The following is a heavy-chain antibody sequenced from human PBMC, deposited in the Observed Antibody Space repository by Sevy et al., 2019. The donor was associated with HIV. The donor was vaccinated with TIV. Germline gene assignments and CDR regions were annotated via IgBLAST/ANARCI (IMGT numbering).Heavy chain of an antibody. CDR2: ISTSGSNR. D-gene: IGHD1-1*01. V-gene: IGHV3-48*03. CDR3: AKRGGQYDLGMDV. Sequence: GGSLRLSCVASGFTFSSFEMNWVRKAPGKGLEWVSSISTSGSNRDYADSLKGRVTISRDNAKKSLYLQMNSLRAEDTAIYFCAKRGGQYDLGMDVWGQGTTVTVSS. J-gene: IGHJ6*02. CDR1: GFTFSSFE.